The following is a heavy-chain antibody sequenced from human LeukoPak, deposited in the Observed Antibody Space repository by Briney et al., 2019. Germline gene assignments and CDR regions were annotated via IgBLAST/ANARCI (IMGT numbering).Heavy chain of an antibody. J-gene: IGHJ4*02. CDR1: GGTFSRNA. D-gene: IGHD3-10*01. CDR2: IIPIFGTA. CDR3: ARSSQYGSGADY. V-gene: IGHV1-69*13. Sequence: EASVKVSCKASGGTFSRNAFSWVRQAPGQGLEWMGGIIPIFGTASYAQRFQGRVTITADESTSTVHMELSSLRSEDTAVYYCARSSQYGSGADYWGQGTLVTVSS.